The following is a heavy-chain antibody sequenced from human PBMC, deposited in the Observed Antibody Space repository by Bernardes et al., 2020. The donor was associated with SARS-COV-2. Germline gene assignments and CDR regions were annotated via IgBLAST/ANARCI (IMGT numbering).Heavy chain of an antibody. CDR2: KWYDGSNK. J-gene: IGHJ6*02. CDR1: GFTFSSYG. V-gene: IGHV3-33*01. D-gene: IGHD2-2*02. Sequence: GGSLRLSCAASGFTFSSYGMHWVRQAPGKGLEWVAVKWYDGSNKYYADSVKGRFTISRDNSKNTLYLQMNSLRAEDTAVYYCVGYCSSTSCYKRYYYGMDVWGQGTTVTVSS. CDR3: VGYCSSTSCYKRYYYGMDV.